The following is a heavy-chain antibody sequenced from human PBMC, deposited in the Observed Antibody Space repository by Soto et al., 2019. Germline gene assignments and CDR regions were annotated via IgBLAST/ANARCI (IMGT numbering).Heavy chain of an antibody. CDR2: ISSRGDGP. CDR1: GFTFRNYD. D-gene: IGHD3-9*01. Sequence: GRSLRLSCAASGFTFRNYDMSWVRQPLGKGLEWVSAISSRGDGPYYTESVRGRFTISRDNSKNTLYLQMNSLRVEDTAVYYCAKRLEGRSGYYPEDYWAQGTLVTVSS. J-gene: IGHJ4*02. V-gene: IGHV3-23*01. CDR3: AKRLEGRSGYYPEDY.